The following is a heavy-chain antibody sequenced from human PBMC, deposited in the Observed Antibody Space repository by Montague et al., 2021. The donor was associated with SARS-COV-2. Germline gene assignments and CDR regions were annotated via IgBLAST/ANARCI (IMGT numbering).Heavy chain of an antibody. CDR2: TYYSGNP. J-gene: IGHJ3*02. V-gene: IGHV4-34*11. D-gene: IGHD2-15*01. CDR1: GGSFGDDR. Sequence: SETLSLTCAVYGGSFGDDRWSWIRQPPGKGLEWIGYTYYSGNPNYNPSLTSRLSMSVDTSKNQFSLELSSVTAADTAVFFCARGKGRSPDAFDIWGQGITGTGSS. CDR3: ARGKGRSPDAFDI.